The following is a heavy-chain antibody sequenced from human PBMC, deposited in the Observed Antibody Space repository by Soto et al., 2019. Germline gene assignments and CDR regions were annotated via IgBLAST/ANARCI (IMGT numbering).Heavy chain of an antibody. CDR2: INHSGST. D-gene: IGHD1-26*01. CDR3: AKGWYSGSSPSMDY. J-gene: IGHJ4*02. Sequence: QVQLQQWGAGLLKPSETLSLTCAVYGGSFSGYYWSCIRQPPVKVREWIGEINHSGSTNYNPSLKSRVTKTVDTSKNQFSLKLGFVAAADTAVYYCAKGWYSGSSPSMDYWGQGTLVTVSS. CDR1: GGSFSGYY. V-gene: IGHV4-34*01.